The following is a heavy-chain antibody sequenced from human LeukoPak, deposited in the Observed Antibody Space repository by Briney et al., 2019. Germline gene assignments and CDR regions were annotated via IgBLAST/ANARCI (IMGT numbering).Heavy chain of an antibody. CDR2: ISSSGSTI. CDR1: GFTFSDYY. D-gene: IGHD4-17*01. J-gene: IGHJ6*03. CDR3: ARGRDGDYAYYYYYYYMDV. V-gene: IGHV3-11*04. Sequence: GGSLRLSCAASGFTFSDYYMSWLRQAPGKGLEWVSYISSSGSTIYYADSVKGRFTISRDNAKNSLYLQMNSLRAEDTAVYYCARGRDGDYAYYYYYYYMDVWGKGTTVTVSS.